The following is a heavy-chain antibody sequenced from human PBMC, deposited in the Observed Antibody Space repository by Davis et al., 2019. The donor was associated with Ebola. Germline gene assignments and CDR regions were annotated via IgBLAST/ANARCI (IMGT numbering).Heavy chain of an antibody. V-gene: IGHV3-30*18. Sequence: GESLKISCAASGFTFSSYGMHWVRQAPGKGLEWVAVISYDGSNKYYADSVKGRFTISRDNSKNTLYLQMNSLRAEDTAIYYCAKYITTSPSRYFDPWGQGTLVTVSS. CDR2: ISYDGSNK. CDR1: GFTFSSYG. CDR3: AKYITTSPSRYFDP. J-gene: IGHJ5*02. D-gene: IGHD3-3*01.